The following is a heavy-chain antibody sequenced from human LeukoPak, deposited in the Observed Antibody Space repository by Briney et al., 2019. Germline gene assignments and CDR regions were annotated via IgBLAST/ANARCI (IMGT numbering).Heavy chain of an antibody. CDR2: ISYDGSNK. Sequence: GGSLRLSCAASGFTFSSYAMHWVRQAPGKGLGGVAVISYDGSNKYYADSVKGRFTISRDNSKNTLYLQMNSLRAEDTAVYYGAREMAAAGTNQFDYWGQGTLVTVSS. CDR3: AREMAAAGTNQFDY. V-gene: IGHV3-30-3*01. D-gene: IGHD6-13*01. CDR1: GFTFSSYA. J-gene: IGHJ4*02.